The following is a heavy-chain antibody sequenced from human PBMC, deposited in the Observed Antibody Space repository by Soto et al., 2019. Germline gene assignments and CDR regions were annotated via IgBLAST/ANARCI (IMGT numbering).Heavy chain of an antibody. V-gene: IGHV3-30*18. CDR2: ISFDGSNK. CDR1: GFSFSTFG. CDR3: AKDIGITGTYFYGMDV. D-gene: IGHD1-20*01. J-gene: IGHJ6*02. Sequence: QVQLVESGGGVVQPGRSLRLSCAASGFSFSTFGMHWVRQGPGQGLEWVAVISFDGSNKYYADSVKGRFTISRDNSKNTLFLHTNSLRAEYTSVYYCAKDIGITGTYFYGMDVWGQGTTVTVSS.